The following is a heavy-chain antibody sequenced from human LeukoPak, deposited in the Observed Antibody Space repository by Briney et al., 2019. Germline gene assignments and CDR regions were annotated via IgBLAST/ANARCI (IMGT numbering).Heavy chain of an antibody. V-gene: IGHV1-18*01. CDR3: ARDSGCSGGSCNNWFDP. Sequence: ASVKVSCKASGYTFTSYGISWVRQAPGQGLEWMGWISAYNGNTNYAQKLQGRVTVTTDTSTSTAYMELKSLRSDDTAVYYCARDSGCSGGSCNNWFDPWGQGTLVTVSS. D-gene: IGHD2-15*01. CDR1: GYTFTSYG. CDR2: ISAYNGNT. J-gene: IGHJ5*02.